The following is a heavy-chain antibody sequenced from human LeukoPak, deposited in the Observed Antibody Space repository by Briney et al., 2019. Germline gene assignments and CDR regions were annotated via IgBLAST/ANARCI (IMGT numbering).Heavy chain of an antibody. V-gene: IGHV4-34*01. Sequence: SETLSLTCAVYGGSFSGYYWSWIRQPPGKGLEWVGETNHSGSTNYNPSLKSRVTISVDTSKNQFSLKLSSVTAADTAVYYCAREPPRRGYCSSTSCYIWNWFDPWGQGTLVTVSS. CDR2: TNHSGST. J-gene: IGHJ5*02. CDR1: GGSFSGYY. CDR3: AREPPRRGYCSSTSCYIWNWFDP. D-gene: IGHD2-2*02.